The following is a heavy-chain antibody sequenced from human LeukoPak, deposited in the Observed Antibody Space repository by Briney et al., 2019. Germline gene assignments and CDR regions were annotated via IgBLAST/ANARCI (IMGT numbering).Heavy chain of an antibody. CDR1: GGTFSSYA. V-gene: IGHV1-69*13. D-gene: IGHD3-10*01. CDR3: ARARQSGSYYGSGSYRYYYYGMDV. Sequence: SVKVSRKASGGTFSSYAISWVRQAPGQGLEWMGGIIPIFGTANYAQKFQGRVTITADESTSTAYMELSSLRSEDTAVYYCARARQSGSYYGSGSYRYYYYGMDVWGQGTTVTVSS. J-gene: IGHJ6*02. CDR2: IIPIFGTA.